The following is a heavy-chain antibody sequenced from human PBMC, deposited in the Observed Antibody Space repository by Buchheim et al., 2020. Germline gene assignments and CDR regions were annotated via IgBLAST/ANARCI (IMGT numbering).Heavy chain of an antibody. J-gene: IGHJ6*02. D-gene: IGHD5-18*01. Sequence: QVQLVQSGAEVKKPGSSVKVSCKASGGTFSSYAISWVRQAPGQGLEWMGGIIPLFGTANYAQKFQGRVTSTADESTSTAYMEQSSLRSEDTAVYYCARGRGYSFGYYYYGMDVWGQGTT. V-gene: IGHV1-69*01. CDR3: ARGRGYSFGYYYYGMDV. CDR1: GGTFSSYA. CDR2: IIPLFGTA.